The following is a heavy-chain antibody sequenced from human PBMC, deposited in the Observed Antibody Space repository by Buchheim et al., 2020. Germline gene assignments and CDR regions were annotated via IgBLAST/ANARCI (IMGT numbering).Heavy chain of an antibody. CDR3: AKDMTWNFYYGMDV. CDR2: ISWDSGSL. Sequence: EEHLVESGGDLVQPGRSLRLSCVGSGFKFNDYAMHWVRQAPGKGLEWVSGISWDSGSLGYADSVKGRFTISRDNAKNALYLQMNSLRAEDTALYYCAKDMTWNFYYGMDVWGQGTT. CDR1: GFKFNDYA. J-gene: IGHJ6*02. V-gene: IGHV3-9*01.